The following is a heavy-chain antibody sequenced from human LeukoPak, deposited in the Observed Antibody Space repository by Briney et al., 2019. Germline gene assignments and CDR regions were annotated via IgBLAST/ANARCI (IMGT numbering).Heavy chain of an antibody. CDR3: AREGYYYDSSGYWFAFDI. Sequence: SETLSLTCTVSGGSISSSSYYWGWIRQPPGKGLEWIGSIYYSGSTYYNPSLKNRVTISVDTSNNQFSLRLTSVTAADTAVYYCAREGYYYDSSGYWFAFDIWGQGTMVTVSS. V-gene: IGHV4-39*07. D-gene: IGHD3-22*01. CDR1: GGSISSSSYY. CDR2: IYYSGST. J-gene: IGHJ3*02.